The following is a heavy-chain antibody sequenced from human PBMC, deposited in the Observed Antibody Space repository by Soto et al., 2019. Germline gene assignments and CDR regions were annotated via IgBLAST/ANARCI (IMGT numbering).Heavy chain of an antibody. D-gene: IGHD6-13*01. CDR2: ISAYRGST. CDR3: ARDFTKSSSWPYYFDY. CDR1: GYTFTTYG. Sequence: QVQLVQSGAEVKKPGASVKVSCKASGYTFTTYGISWVRQAPGQGLEWMGWISAYRGSTKFAQKLQGRVTMTTYTHTTTAYMELRSLTSDDTAVYYCARDFTKSSSWPYYFDYWGQGTLVTVSS. V-gene: IGHV1-18*01. J-gene: IGHJ4*02.